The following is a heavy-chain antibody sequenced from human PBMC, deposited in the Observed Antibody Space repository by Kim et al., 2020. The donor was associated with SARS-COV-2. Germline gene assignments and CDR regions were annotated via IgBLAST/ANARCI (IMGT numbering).Heavy chain of an antibody. J-gene: IGHJ4*02. D-gene: IGHD6-19*01. CDR2: NN. CDR3: AREAVAGSFDY. V-gene: IGHV1-3*01. Sequence: NNRHSPKFQGRVSITRDTSATTAYLELSGLISEDTAVYYCAREAVAGSFDYWGQGSLVTVSS.